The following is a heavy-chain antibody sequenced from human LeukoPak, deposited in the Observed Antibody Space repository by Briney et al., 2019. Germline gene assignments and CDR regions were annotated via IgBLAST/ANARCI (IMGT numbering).Heavy chain of an antibody. CDR2: IIPIFGTA. J-gene: IGHJ4*02. V-gene: IGHV1-69*05. Sequence: SVKVSSKASGGTFSSYAISWVRQAPGQGLEWMGRIIPIFGTANYAQKFQGRVTITTDESTSTAYMELSSLRSEDTAVYYCARRLNYYDSSGYPSSSDYWGQGTLVTVSS. CDR1: GGTFSSYA. CDR3: ARRLNYYDSSGYPSSSDY. D-gene: IGHD3-22*01.